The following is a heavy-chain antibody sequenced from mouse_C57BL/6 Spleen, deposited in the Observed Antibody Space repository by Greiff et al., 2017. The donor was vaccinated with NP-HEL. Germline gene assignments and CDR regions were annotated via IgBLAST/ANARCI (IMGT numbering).Heavy chain of an antibody. CDR3: ARYDGYYNYFDY. CDR2: IYPGSGNT. V-gene: IGHV1-66*01. CDR1: GYSFTSYY. D-gene: IGHD2-3*01. J-gene: IGHJ2*01. Sequence: QVQLQQSGPELVKPGASVKISCKASGYSFTSYYIHWVKQRPGQGLEWIGWIYPGSGNTKYNEKFKGKATLTADTSSSTAYMQLSSLTSEDSAVYYCARYDGYYNYFDYWGQGTTLTVSS.